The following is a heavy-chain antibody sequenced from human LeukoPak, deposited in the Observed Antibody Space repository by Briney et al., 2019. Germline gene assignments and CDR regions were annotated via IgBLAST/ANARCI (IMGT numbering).Heavy chain of an antibody. D-gene: IGHD3-10*01. Sequence: GGSLRLSCVASGVTLSNYAMSWVRQAPGKGLEWVSVVSGSGGSTYYADSVKGRFTISRDNSKNTLYLQMNSLRAEDTAVYYCAKVGPLWFGIYDYWGQGTLVTVSS. V-gene: IGHV3-23*01. CDR3: AKVGPLWFGIYDY. CDR2: VSGSGGST. J-gene: IGHJ4*02. CDR1: GVTLSNYA.